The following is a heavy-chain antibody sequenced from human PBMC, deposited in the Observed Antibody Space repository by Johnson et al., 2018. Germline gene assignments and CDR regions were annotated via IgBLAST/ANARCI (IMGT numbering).Heavy chain of an antibody. CDR2: IYPGDSDT. CDR1: GYRFTMYW. J-gene: IGHJ6*02. CDR3: ARTTGTKTSNLKQNYYYGMDV. D-gene: IGHD4-17*01. Sequence: VQLVQSGAEVKKXGESLKISCKASGYRFTMYWIAWVRQMPGKGLEWMGIIYPGDSDTRYSPSLQGQVTISVDRSVSTAYLQWSSLEAPDSATYYCARTTGTKTSNLKQNYYYGMDVWGQGTTVTVSS. V-gene: IGHV5-51*01.